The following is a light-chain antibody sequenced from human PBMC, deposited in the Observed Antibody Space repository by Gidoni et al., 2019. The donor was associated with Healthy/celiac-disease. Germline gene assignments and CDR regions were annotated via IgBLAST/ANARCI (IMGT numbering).Light chain of an antibody. J-gene: IGLJ2*01. V-gene: IGLV2-23*01. CDR2: EGS. CDR1: SSDVGSYHL. Sequence: QSARTQPASVSGAPGQSITISCTGTSSDVGSYHLVSWYQQQPGQVPKLMISEGSKRPSGVSNRFSGSKSGNTASLTISGLQAEDEADYYCCSYAGSSTVVFGGGTKLTVL. CDR3: CSYAGSSTVV.